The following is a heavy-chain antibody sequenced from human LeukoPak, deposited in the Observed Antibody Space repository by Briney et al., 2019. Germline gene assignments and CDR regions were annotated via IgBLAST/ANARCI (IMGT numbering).Heavy chain of an antibody. CDR2: ISSSSSYI. CDR1: GFTFSSYS. J-gene: IGHJ4*02. Sequence: GGSLRLSCVASGFTFSSYSMNWVRQALGKGLEWVSSISSSSSYIYYADSVKGRFTISRDNAKNSLYLQMNSLRAEDTAVYYCARDQDSSGYYHYFDYWGQGTLVTVSS. V-gene: IGHV3-21*01. CDR3: ARDQDSSGYYHYFDY. D-gene: IGHD3-22*01.